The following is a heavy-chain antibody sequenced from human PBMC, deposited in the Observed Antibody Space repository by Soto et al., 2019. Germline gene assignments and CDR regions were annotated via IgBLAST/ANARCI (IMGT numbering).Heavy chain of an antibody. CDR2: INPSRNT. CDR1: GGSFSGYY. Sequence: QVQLQQWGAGLLAPSETLSLTCAVSGGSFSGYYWTWIRQPPGKGLEWIGEINPSRNTNYNPSLRRRFTLSVDTSENQFSLELSSVTAADTAVYYCARGDGRNLDDWCQGTLVTFSS. V-gene: IGHV4-34*01. CDR3: ARGDGRNLDD. J-gene: IGHJ4*02.